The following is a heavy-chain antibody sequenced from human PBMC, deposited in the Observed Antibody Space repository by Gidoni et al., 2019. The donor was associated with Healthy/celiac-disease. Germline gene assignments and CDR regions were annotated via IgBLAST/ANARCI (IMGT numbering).Heavy chain of an antibody. V-gene: IGHV4-59*08. CDR3: ARSYDSSSLFDY. J-gene: IGHJ4*02. CDR1: GGSISSYY. D-gene: IGHD3-22*01. CDR2: IYYSGST. Sequence: QVQLQESGPALVMPSETLSLTCTVPGGSISSYYWSWIRQPPGKGLEWIGYIYYSGSTNYNPTLKSRVSISVDTSKNQFSLKLSSVTAADTAVYYCARSYDSSSLFDYWGQGTLVTVSS.